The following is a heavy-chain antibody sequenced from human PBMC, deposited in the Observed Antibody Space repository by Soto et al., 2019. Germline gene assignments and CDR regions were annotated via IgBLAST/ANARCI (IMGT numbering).Heavy chain of an antibody. CDR2: ISGSGGST. J-gene: IGHJ6*02. CDR1: GFTFSSYA. CDR3: AKGDASSGYYYYYYGMDV. D-gene: IGHD3-22*01. V-gene: IGHV3-23*01. Sequence: EVQLLESGGGLVQPGGSLRLSCAASGFTFSSYAMSWVRQAPGKGLEWVSAISGSGGSTYYADSVKGRFTISRDNSKNTLYLQMNSLRAEDTAVYYCAKGDASSGYYYYYYGMDVWGQGTTVTVSS.